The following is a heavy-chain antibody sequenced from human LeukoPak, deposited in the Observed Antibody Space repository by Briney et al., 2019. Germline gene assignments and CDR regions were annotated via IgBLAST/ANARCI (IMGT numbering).Heavy chain of an antibody. CDR1: GGSISSYY. CDR3: ARIADTAMVTGFDY. CDR2: IYYSGSA. J-gene: IGHJ4*01. D-gene: IGHD5-18*01. V-gene: IGHV4-59*12. Sequence: SETLSLTCTVSGGSISSYYWSWIRQPPGKGLEWIGYIYYSGSANYNPSLKSRVTISVDTSKNQFSLKLSSVTAADTAVYYCARIADTAMVTGFDYWGHGTLVTVSS.